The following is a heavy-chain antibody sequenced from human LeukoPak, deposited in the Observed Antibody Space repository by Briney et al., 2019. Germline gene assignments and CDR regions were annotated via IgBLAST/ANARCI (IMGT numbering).Heavy chain of an antibody. CDR2: ISYDGSNK. CDR3: AKDPPDYYDSSGYGTDAFDI. CDR1: GFTFSSYA. Sequence: GGSLRLSCAASGFTFSSYAMHWVRQAPGKGLEWVAVISYDGSNKYYADSVKGRFTISRDNSKNTLYLQMNSLRAEDTAVYYCAKDPPDYYDSSGYGTDAFDIWGQGTMVTVSS. V-gene: IGHV3-30-3*01. J-gene: IGHJ3*02. D-gene: IGHD3-22*01.